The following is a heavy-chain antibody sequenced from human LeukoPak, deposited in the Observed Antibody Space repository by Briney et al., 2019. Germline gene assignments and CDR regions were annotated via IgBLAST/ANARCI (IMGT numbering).Heavy chain of an antibody. D-gene: IGHD2-2*01. CDR3: AREDCSGISCSLFVY. CDR2: IKQDGSEK. CDR1: GFSSHIYV. V-gene: IGHV3-7*01. Sequence: QPGGSLRLSCVASGFSSHIYVMSWVRQAPGKGLEWVANIKQDGSEKNYVDSVKGRFSISRDNGKSSIYLQINSLRAEDTAVYYCAREDCSGISCSLFVYWGQGTQVTVSS. J-gene: IGHJ4*02.